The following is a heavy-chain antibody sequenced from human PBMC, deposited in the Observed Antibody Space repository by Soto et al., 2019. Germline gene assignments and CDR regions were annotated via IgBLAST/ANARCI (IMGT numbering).Heavy chain of an antibody. CDR2: SDGSSAYT. J-gene: IGHJ6*02. D-gene: IGHD1-26*01. CDR3: ARAVGNCYGMDL. CDR1: GFTFSDYY. Sequence: QVQLVESGGGLVKPGGSLRLSCAASGFTFSDYYMNWIRQAPGKGLEWLSYSDGSSAYTNYADSVKGRFTISRDNAKNSMFLQLARLRDEDTAFYCARAVGNCYGMDLGGQGTTVTVSS. V-gene: IGHV3-11*06.